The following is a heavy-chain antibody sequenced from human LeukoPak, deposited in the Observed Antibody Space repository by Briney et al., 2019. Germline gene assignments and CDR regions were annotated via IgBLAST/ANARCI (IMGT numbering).Heavy chain of an antibody. CDR3: ARASQPWLQLT. CDR2: IKQDGSEK. Sequence: PGGSLRLSCAASGFTFSNYWRRWVRQAPGKGLEWVGNIKQDGSEKRYADSVRGRFSISRDNAQTSLYLQMNSLRAEDTAVYYCARASQPWLQLTWGRGSLVTVSS. CDR1: GFTFSNYW. V-gene: IGHV3-7*05. D-gene: IGHD5-24*01. J-gene: IGHJ5*02.